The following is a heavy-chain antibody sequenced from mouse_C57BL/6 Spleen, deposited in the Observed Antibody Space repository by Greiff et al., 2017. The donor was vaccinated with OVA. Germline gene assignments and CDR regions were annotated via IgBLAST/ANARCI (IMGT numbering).Heavy chain of an antibody. D-gene: IGHD1-1*01. Sequence: VQLQQSGAELVRPGASVTLSCKASGYTFTDYEMHWVKQTPVHGLEWIGAIDPETGGTAYNQKFKGKATLTADKSSSTAYMELRSLTSEDSAVDDCTRRGRTWFADWGKGTLVTVSA. CDR1: GYTFTDYE. CDR3: TRRGRTWFAD. J-gene: IGHJ3*01. V-gene: IGHV1-15*01. CDR2: IDPETGGT.